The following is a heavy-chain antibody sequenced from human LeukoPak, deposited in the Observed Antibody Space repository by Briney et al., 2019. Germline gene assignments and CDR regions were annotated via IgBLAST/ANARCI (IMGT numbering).Heavy chain of an antibody. V-gene: IGHV3-30*04. D-gene: IGHD3-9*01. CDR2: ISYDGSNK. CDR3: ARGAPLSYYDILTGYYPLYYYGMDV. J-gene: IGHJ6*02. Sequence: GRSLRLSCAASGFTFSSYAMHWVRQAPGKGLEWVAVISYDGSNKYYADSVKGRFTISRDNSKNTLYLQMNSLRAEDTAVYYCARGAPLSYYDILTGYYPLYYYGMDVWGQGTTVTVSS. CDR1: GFTFSSYA.